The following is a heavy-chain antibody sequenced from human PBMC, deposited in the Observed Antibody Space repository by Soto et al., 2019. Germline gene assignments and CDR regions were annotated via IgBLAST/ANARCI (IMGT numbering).Heavy chain of an antibody. D-gene: IGHD6-6*01. Sequence: VNVSCKXSGYTFTGYYMHWVRQAPGQGLEWMGWINPNSGGTNYAQKFQGWVTMTRDTSISTAYMELSRLRSDDTAVYYCARESGVSSSSPLYFDYWGQGTLVTVS. CDR3: ARESGVSSSSPLYFDY. V-gene: IGHV1-2*04. J-gene: IGHJ4*02. CDR1: GYTFTGYY. CDR2: INPNSGGT.